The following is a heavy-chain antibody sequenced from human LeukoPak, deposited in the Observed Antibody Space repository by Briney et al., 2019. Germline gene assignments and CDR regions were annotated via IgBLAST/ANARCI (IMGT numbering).Heavy chain of an antibody. CDR2: IYYSGST. CDR3: SRASLLLYYYMDV. CDR1: GGSISSGDYY. V-gene: IGHV4-30-4*02. J-gene: IGHJ6*03. Sequence: SSETLSLTCTVSGGSISSGDYYWRWIRQPPGKGLEWIGYIYYSGSTYYNPSLKRRVTISVDTSKNQFSLKLSSVTAADMAVYYCSRASLLLYYYMDVWGKGTTVTVSS. D-gene: IGHD2-15*01.